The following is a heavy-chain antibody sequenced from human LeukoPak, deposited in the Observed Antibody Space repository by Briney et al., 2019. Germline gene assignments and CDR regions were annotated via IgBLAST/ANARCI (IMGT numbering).Heavy chain of an antibody. J-gene: IGHJ4*02. CDR2: INSDGSST. D-gene: IGHD3-10*01. CDR3: AKDLAKITMVRGVKPLFDY. V-gene: IGHV3-74*01. Sequence: GGSLRLSCAASGFTFSSYWMHWVRQAPGKGLVWVSRINSDGSSTSYADSVKGRFTISRDNAKNTLYLQMNSLRAEDTAVYYCAKDLAKITMVRGVKPLFDYWGQGTLVTVSS. CDR1: GFTFSSYW.